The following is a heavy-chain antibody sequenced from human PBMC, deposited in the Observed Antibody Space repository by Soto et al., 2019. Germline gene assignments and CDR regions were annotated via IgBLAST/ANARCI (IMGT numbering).Heavy chain of an antibody. CDR1: GFTFSSYG. J-gene: IGHJ4*02. CDR3: ARSYSNSPYFDY. V-gene: IGHV3-33*01. D-gene: IGHD4-4*01. Sequence: GGSLRLACAASGFTFSSYGMHWVRQAPGKGLEWVAVIWYDGSNKYYADSVKGRFTISRDNSKNTLYLQMNSLRAEDTAVYYCARSYSNSPYFDYWGQGALVTVSS. CDR2: IWYDGSNK.